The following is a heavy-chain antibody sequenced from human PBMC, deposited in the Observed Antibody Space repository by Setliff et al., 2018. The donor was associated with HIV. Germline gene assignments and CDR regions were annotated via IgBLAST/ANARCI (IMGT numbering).Heavy chain of an antibody. D-gene: IGHD1-26*01. CDR1: GFTFRNFG. J-gene: IGHJ4*02. CDR3: AKDDGSYWGNYFDS. V-gene: IGHV3-33*03. Sequence: GGSLRLSCAASGFTFRNFGMHWVRQAPGKGLEWVPVIWLDGRSKYYADSVKGRFSMSRDNSKNTLYLQMNSLRVEDTALYYCAKDDGSYWGNYFDSWGQGTLVTVSS. CDR2: IWLDGRSK.